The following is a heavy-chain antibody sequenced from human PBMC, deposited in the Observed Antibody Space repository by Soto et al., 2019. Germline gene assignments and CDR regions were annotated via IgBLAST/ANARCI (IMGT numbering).Heavy chain of an antibody. Sequence: EVQLVESGGGLVKPGGSLRLSCAASGFTFSNAWMNWVRQAPGKGLEWVGRIKSKTDGGTTDYAAPVKGRFTISRDDSKNTLYLQMNSLKTEDTAVYYCTTLPQLRMGYYGMDVWGQGTTVIVSS. CDR3: TTLPQLRMGYYGMDV. CDR1: GFTFSNAW. CDR2: IKSKTDGGTT. D-gene: IGHD1-1*01. J-gene: IGHJ6*02. V-gene: IGHV3-15*07.